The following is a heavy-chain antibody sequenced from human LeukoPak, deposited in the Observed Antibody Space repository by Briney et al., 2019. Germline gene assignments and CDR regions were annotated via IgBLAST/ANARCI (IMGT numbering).Heavy chain of an antibody. Sequence: GGSLRLSCVASGFTFSNYAMSWVRQAPGKGLEWVSAITGSGGITYYADSVKGRFTISRDNSKNTLYLQMNSLRAEDTAVYYCAKWGDYDVLTGYYDPDYRGQGTLVTVSS. J-gene: IGHJ4*02. CDR1: GFTFSNYA. V-gene: IGHV3-23*01. D-gene: IGHD3-9*01. CDR2: ITGSGGIT. CDR3: AKWGDYDVLTGYYDPDY.